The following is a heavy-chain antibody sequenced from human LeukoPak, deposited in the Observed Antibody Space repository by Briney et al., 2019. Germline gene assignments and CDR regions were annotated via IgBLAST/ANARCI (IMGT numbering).Heavy chain of an antibody. CDR2: IYYSGST. CDR3: ARDRRPPYYYDSSGYFAYYYYGMDV. V-gene: IGHV4-31*11. D-gene: IGHD3-22*01. CDR1: GGSFSDYY. Sequence: SETLSLTCAVYGGSFSDYYWSWIRQHPGKGLEWIGYIYYSGSTYYNPSLKSRVTISVDTSKNQFSLKLSSVTAADTAVYYCARDRRPPYYYDSSGYFAYYYYGMDVWGQGTTVTVSS. J-gene: IGHJ6*02.